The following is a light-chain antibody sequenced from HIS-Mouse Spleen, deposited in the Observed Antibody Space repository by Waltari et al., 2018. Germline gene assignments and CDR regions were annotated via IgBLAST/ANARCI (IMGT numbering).Light chain of an antibody. CDR1: QSVSSH. J-gene: IGKJ4*01. CDR2: DAS. CDR3: QQRSNWLT. V-gene: IGKV3-11*01. Sequence: EIVLTQSPATLSLSPGERATLPCRASQSVSSHLAWYQQKPGQAPRLLIYDASNRATGIPARFSGSGSGTDFTLTISSLEPEDFVVYYCQQRSNWLTFGGGTKVEIK.